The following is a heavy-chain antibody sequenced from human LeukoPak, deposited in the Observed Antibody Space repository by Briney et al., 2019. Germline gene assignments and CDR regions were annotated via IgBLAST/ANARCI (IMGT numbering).Heavy chain of an antibody. Sequence: GASVKVSCKASGYTFTSYAMNWVRQAPGQGLEWMGWINTNTGNPTYAQSFTGRFVFSLYPSVSTASLQISSLKAEDTAVYSCARGVTNDITLVTHFDYWGQGTLVTVSS. CDR1: GYTFTSYA. CDR3: ARGVTNDITLVTHFDY. D-gene: IGHD1-20*01. CDR2: INTNTGNP. V-gene: IGHV7-4-1*02. J-gene: IGHJ4*02.